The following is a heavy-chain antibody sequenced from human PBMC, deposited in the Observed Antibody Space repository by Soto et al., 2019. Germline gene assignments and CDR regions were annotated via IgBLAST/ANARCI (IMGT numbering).Heavy chain of an antibody. J-gene: IGHJ6*02. Sequence: SVKVSCKTSGYTFTAYDIYWVRQAPGQGLEWMGIFIPIGARANYAQKFQGRVTITADESTSTAYMELSSLRSEDTAVYYCAREGLVLVPTTVNSDYYYYAMDVWGQGTTVTVSS. CDR1: GYTFTAYD. CDR3: AREGLVLVPTTVNSDYYYYAMDV. D-gene: IGHD2-2*01. CDR2: FIPIGARA. V-gene: IGHV1-69*11.